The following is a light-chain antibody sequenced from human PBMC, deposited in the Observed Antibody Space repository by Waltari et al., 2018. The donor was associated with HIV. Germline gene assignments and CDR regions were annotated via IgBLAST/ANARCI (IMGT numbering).Light chain of an antibody. CDR3: GAGHGSGSKFVYV. V-gene: IGLV9-49*01. CDR1: IGYSNYP. J-gene: IGLJ1*01. Sequence: QPVLTQPPSASASLGASVTLPCTLSIGYSNYPVDWYQQRPGKGPRFVMRVGTGGIVGSMGDGVPDRFSVLGSGLNRYLTIKNIQEEDESDYHCGAGHGSGSKFVYVFGTGTKVTVL. CDR2: VGTGGIVG.